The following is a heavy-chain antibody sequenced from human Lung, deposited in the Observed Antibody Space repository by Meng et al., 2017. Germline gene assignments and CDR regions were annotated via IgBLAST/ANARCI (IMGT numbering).Heavy chain of an antibody. CDR1: GGSFSGYY. Sequence: QVQVREGGEGLLKPPETRSLTCAVYGGSFSGYYWSWIRQPPGKGLEWIGEINHSGSTNYNPSLKSRVTISVDASKNQFSLKLSSVTAADTAVYYCARGLSGASSWYLIRSGYFDYWGQGTLVTVSS. CDR2: INHSGST. V-gene: IGHV4-34*01. J-gene: IGHJ4*02. D-gene: IGHD6-13*01. CDR3: ARGLSGASSWYLIRSGYFDY.